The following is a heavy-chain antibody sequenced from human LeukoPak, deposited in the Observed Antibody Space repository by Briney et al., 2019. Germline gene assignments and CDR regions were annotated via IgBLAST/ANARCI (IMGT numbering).Heavy chain of an antibody. V-gene: IGHV3-21*01. CDR3: ASTAGVTPYQLLRYNWFDP. Sequence: AGGSLRLSCAASGFTFSSYSMNWVRQAPGKGLEWVSSISSSSSYIYYADSVKGRFTISRDNAKNSLYLQMNSLRAEDTAVYYCASTAGVTPYQLLRYNWFDPWGQGTLVTVSS. CDR1: GFTFSSYS. J-gene: IGHJ5*02. CDR2: ISSSSSYI. D-gene: IGHD2-2*01.